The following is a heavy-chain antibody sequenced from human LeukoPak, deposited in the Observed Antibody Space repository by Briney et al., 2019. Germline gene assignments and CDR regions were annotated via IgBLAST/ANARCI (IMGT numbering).Heavy chain of an antibody. V-gene: IGHV1-69*01. Sequence: GSSVTVSCKASGGTFSSYAVSWVRQAPGQGLEWMGGIIPIFGTANYAQKFQGRVTITADESTSTAYMELSSLRSEDTAVYYCARRYDILTGYAPDAFDTWGQGTMVTVSS. CDR3: ARRYDILTGYAPDAFDT. CDR2: IIPIFGTA. CDR1: GGTFSSYA. J-gene: IGHJ3*02. D-gene: IGHD3-9*01.